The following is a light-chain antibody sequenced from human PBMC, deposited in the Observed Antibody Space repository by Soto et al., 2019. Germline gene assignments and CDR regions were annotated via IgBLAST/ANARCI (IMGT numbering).Light chain of an antibody. V-gene: IGKV3-20*01. CDR2: GAS. J-gene: IGKJ2*01. CDR3: QQYGSSPPYT. Sequence: ESVLTQSPGTLSLSPGQRATLSCRASQSVSSNYLAWYQQKPGQAPRLLIYGASSRATGIPDRFSGSGSGTDFTITISRLEPEDFAVYYCQQYGSSPPYTFGQGTMLEIK. CDR1: QSVSSNY.